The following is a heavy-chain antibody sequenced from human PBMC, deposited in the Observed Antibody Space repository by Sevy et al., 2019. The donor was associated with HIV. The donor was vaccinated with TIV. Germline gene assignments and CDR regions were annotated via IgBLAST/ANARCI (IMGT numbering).Heavy chain of an antibody. V-gene: IGHV3-30*02. J-gene: IGHJ4*02. CDR1: GFTFSYSG. D-gene: IGHD2-8*01. CDR3: AKNTAAVGVGGFDY. Sequence: GGSLRLSCAASGFTFSYSGMHWVRQAPGKGLEWVTFTEFDGSSQYYADSVKGRFTILRDNSKNTRYLHMNSLGTDDTALYYCAKNTAAVGVGGFDYWGQGALVTVSS. CDR2: TEFDGSSQ.